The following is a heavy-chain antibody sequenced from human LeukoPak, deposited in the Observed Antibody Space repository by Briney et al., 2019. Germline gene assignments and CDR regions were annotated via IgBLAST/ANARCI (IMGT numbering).Heavy chain of an antibody. CDR3: ARGEKYYYDSSGYYCDY. CDR1: GGSFSGYY. Sequence: SETLSLTCAVYGGSFSGYYWSWIRQPPGKGLEWIGETNHSGSTNYNPSLKSRVTISVDTSKNQFSLKLSSVTAADTAVYYCARGEKYYYDSSGYYCDYWGQGTLVTVSS. V-gene: IGHV4-34*01. D-gene: IGHD3-22*01. J-gene: IGHJ4*02. CDR2: TNHSGST.